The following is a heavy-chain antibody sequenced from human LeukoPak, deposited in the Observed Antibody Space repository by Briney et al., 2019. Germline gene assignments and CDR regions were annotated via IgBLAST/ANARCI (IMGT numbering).Heavy chain of an antibody. J-gene: IGHJ4*02. CDR1: GYTFTSYA. CDR2: ISAYNGNT. V-gene: IGHV1-18*01. Sequence: ASVKVSCKASGYTFTSYAFRWVRQAPGQGREWMGWISAYNGNTNNAQKLQGRVTMTTDTYTSTAYMELRSLRSDDTAVYYCARDKPFDYWGQGTLVTISS. CDR3: ARDKPFDY.